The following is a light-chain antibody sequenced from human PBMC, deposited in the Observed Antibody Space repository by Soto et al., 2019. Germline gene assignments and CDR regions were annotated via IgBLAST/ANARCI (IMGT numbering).Light chain of an antibody. CDR3: QRYGASSFT. CDR1: QSVDSSY. CDR2: ATC. J-gene: IGKJ2*01. V-gene: IGKV3-20*01. Sequence: EIVLTQSPGTLSLSPGERATLSCRASQSVDSSYLSWYQHKPGQAPRLLIYATCSRATGIPDRFSGSGSGTDCTLTISRLEPEDFAVYYCQRYGASSFTFGQGTNLEIK.